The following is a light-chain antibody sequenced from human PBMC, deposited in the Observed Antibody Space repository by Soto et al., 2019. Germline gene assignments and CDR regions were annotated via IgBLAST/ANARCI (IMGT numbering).Light chain of an antibody. Sequence: QSALTQPASVSGSPGQSITISCTGTSSDVGGYNYVSWYQQHPGKAPKLMIYDVSNRPSGVSNRFSGSKSGNTVSLTISGLHSEDEADYYGSSYTSSSTLSVFETGTKVTGL. CDR2: DVS. V-gene: IGLV2-14*01. J-gene: IGLJ1*01. CDR1: SSDVGGYNY. CDR3: SSYTSSSTLSV.